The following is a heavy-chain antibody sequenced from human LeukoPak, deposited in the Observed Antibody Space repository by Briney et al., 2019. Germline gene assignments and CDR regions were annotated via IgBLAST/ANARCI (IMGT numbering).Heavy chain of an antibody. D-gene: IGHD6-6*01. Sequence: GASVKVSCKASGYTFTSYYMHWVRQAPGQGLEWMGGIIPIFGTANYAQKFQGRVTITADKSTSTAYMELSSLRSEDTAVYYCARTLMGSSSNYYYYMDVWGKGTTVTVSS. CDR1: GYTFTSYY. J-gene: IGHJ6*03. CDR3: ARTLMGSSSNYYYYMDV. CDR2: IIPIFGTA. V-gene: IGHV1-69*06.